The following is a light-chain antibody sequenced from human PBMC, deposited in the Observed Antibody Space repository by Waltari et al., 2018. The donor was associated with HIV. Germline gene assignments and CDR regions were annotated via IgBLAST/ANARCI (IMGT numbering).Light chain of an antibody. Sequence: QSALTQPPSASGSPGQSVTISCTGTSSDVGGYNYVSWYRQCPGNAPKLMIYDVSKRPSGVPDRFSGSKSVNTASLTVSGLQAEDEADYYCSSYAGSNILVFGGGTKLTVL. V-gene: IGLV2-8*01. CDR1: SSDVGGYNY. CDR2: DVS. CDR3: SSYAGSNILV. J-gene: IGLJ3*02.